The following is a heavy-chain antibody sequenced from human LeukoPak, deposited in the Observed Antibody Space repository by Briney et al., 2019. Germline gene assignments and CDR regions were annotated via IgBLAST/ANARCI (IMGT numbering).Heavy chain of an antibody. CDR3: AREIASGITIFGVVIPAYMDV. V-gene: IGHV3-20*04. J-gene: IGHJ6*03. CDR2: INWNGGST. D-gene: IGHD3-3*01. Sequence: GGSLRLXCAASGFTFDDYGMSWVRQAPGKGLEWVSGINWNGGSTGYADSVKGRFTISRDNAKNSLYLQMNSLRAEDTALYYCAREIASGITIFGVVIPAYMDVWGKGTTVTVSS. CDR1: GFTFDDYG.